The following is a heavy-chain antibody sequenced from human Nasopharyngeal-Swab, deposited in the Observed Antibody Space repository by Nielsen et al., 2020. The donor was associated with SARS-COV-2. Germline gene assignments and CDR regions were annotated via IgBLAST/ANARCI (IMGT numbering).Heavy chain of an antibody. V-gene: IGHV1-3*01. CDR3: ARGYPTGYSSSWRPYYYYYMDV. Sequence: WVRQAPGQRLEWMGWINAGNGNTKYSQKFQGRVTTTRDTSASTAYMELSSLRSEDTAVYYCARGYPTGYSSSWRPYYYYYMDVWGKGTTVTVSS. J-gene: IGHJ6*03. D-gene: IGHD6-13*01. CDR2: INAGNGNT.